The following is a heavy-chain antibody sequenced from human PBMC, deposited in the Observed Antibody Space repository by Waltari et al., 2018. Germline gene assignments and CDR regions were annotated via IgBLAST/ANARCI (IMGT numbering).Heavy chain of an antibody. CDR2: INHSGST. Sequence: QVQLQQWGAGLLKPSETLSLTCAVYGGSFSGYYWRWIRQPPGKGLEWIGEINHSGSTNYNPSLKSRVTISVDTSKNQFSLKLSSVTAADTAVYYCARRKGPSTYYDFWSGYCFDYWGQGTLVTVSS. V-gene: IGHV4-34*01. CDR1: GGSFSGYY. J-gene: IGHJ4*02. D-gene: IGHD3-3*01. CDR3: ARRKGPSTYYDFWSGYCFDY.